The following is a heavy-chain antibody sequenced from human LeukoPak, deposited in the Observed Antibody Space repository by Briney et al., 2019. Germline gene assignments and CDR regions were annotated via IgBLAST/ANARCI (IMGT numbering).Heavy chain of an antibody. V-gene: IGHV1-69*01. Sequence: SLKVSCKASVGTFSSYAISWVRQAPGQGLEWMGGIIPIFGTATYAQKFQGRITITADEATSTAYMQLSSLRSEDTAAYYCALMVVVPAAMDYYYYGMDVRGQGTTVTVSS. CDR3: ALMVVVPAAMDYYYYGMDV. D-gene: IGHD2-2*01. CDR2: IIPIFGTA. J-gene: IGHJ6*02. CDR1: VGTFSSYA.